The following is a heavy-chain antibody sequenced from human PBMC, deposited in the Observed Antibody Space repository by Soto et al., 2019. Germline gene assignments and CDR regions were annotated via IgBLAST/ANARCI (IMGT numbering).Heavy chain of an antibody. J-gene: IGHJ5*01. CDR3: ARDGACHSSNSCCSFDS. D-gene: IGHD2-2*01. Sequence: GGSLRLSCAASGFSLSRYWMSWVRQAPGKGLEWVANIRQDGNEKFYVDSVKGRFTISRDNAKNSLYLQMHSLRAEDTAVYYCARDGACHSSNSCCSFDSWGQGTQVTVSS. V-gene: IGHV3-7*03. CDR2: IRQDGNEK. CDR1: GFSLSRYW.